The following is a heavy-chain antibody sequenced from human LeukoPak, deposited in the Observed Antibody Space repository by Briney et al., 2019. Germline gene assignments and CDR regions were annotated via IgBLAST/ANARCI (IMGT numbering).Heavy chain of an antibody. CDR2: IYYTGNT. D-gene: IGHD4-11*01. Sequence: PCQTLSLTCTVSGTSISSSYWSWIQQPPGKGLEYIGFIYYTGNTNSNPSLKSRVTSSLDTSKNQFSHRLSSVTAADTAVYYCARLGKEVTYRVYYFNYWGQGTLVTVSP. J-gene: IGHJ4*02. CDR1: GTSISSSY. CDR3: ARLGKEVTYRVYYFNY. V-gene: IGHV4-59*08.